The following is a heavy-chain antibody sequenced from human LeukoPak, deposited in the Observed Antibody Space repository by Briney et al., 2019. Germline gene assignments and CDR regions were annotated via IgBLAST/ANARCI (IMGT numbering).Heavy chain of an antibody. V-gene: IGHV4-34*01. CDR3: ARGKNRRSMVRGALNWFDP. CDR2: INHSGST. Sequence: SESLSLTCAVYGGSFSGYYWSWIRQPPGKGLEWIGEINHSGSTNYNPSLKSRVPISVHPSTNHFSLNLSSATAADTAVYYCARGKNRRSMVRGALNWFDPWGREPWSPSPQ. D-gene: IGHD3-10*01. J-gene: IGHJ5*02. CDR1: GGSFSGYY.